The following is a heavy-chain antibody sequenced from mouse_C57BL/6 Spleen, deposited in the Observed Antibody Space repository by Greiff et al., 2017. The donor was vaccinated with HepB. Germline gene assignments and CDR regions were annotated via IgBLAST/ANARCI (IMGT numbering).Heavy chain of an antibody. D-gene: IGHD2-4*01. J-gene: IGHJ4*01. V-gene: IGHV2-6-1*01. CDR1: GFSLTSYG. Sequence: VQGVESGPGLVAPSQSLSITCTVSGFSLTSYGVHWVRQPPGKGLEWLVVIWSDGSTTYNSALKSRLSISKDNSKSQVFLKMNSLQTDDTAMYYCARHFYYDYDVAMDYWGQGTSVTVSS. CDR3: ARHFYYDYDVAMDY. CDR2: IWSDGST.